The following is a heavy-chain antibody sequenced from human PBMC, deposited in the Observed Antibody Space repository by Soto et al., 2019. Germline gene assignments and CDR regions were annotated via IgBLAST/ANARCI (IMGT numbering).Heavy chain of an antibody. CDR3: ARVPYDSSGYYYEDWSDP. J-gene: IGHJ5*02. CDR1: GGSISSGGYY. Sequence: SETLSLTCTVSGGSISSGGYYWSWIRQHPGKGLEWIGYIYYSGSTYYNPSLKSRVTISVDTSKNQFSLKLSSVTAADTAVYYCARVPYDSSGYYYEDWSDPWGQGTLVTVSS. D-gene: IGHD3-22*01. V-gene: IGHV4-31*03. CDR2: IYYSGST.